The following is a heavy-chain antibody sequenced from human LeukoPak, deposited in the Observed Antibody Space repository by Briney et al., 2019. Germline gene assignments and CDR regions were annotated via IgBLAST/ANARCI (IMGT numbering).Heavy chain of an antibody. Sequence: TGGSLRLSCAASGFTFSSYAMHWVRQAPGKGLEWMAVISYDGSNKYYADSVKGRFTISRDNSKNTLYLQMNSLRAEDTAVYYCARAPTYYGSDTYYFDYWGQGTLVTVSS. D-gene: IGHD3-10*01. CDR2: ISYDGSNK. J-gene: IGHJ4*02. V-gene: IGHV3-30-3*01. CDR3: ARAPTYYGSDTYYFDY. CDR1: GFTFSSYA.